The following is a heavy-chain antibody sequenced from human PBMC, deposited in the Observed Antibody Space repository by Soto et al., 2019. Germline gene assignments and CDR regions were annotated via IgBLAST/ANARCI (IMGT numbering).Heavy chain of an antibody. CDR1: GFTFSSYG. CDR3: AKSYYDFWSGSPGLDP. Sequence: GGSLRLSCAASGFTFSSYGMHWVRQAPGKGLEWVAVISYDGNNKYYAYSVKGRFTISRDNSKNTLYLQMNSLRAEDTAVYYCAKSYYDFWSGSPGLDPWGQGTLVTVSS. D-gene: IGHD3-3*01. V-gene: IGHV3-30*18. J-gene: IGHJ5*02. CDR2: ISYDGNNK.